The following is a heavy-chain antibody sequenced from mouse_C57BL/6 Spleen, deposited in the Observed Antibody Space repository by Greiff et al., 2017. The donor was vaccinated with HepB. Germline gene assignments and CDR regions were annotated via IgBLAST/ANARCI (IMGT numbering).Heavy chain of an antibody. J-gene: IGHJ4*01. Sequence: VQLQQSGAELVKPGASVKISCKASGYAFSSYWMNWVKQRPGKGLEWIGQIYPGDGDTNYNGKFKGKATLTAVKSSSTAYMQLSSLTSEDSAVYFCARGTYAGYAMDYWGQGTSVTVSS. V-gene: IGHV1-80*01. D-gene: IGHD5-1*01. CDR2: IYPGDGDT. CDR3: ARGTYAGYAMDY. CDR1: GYAFSSYW.